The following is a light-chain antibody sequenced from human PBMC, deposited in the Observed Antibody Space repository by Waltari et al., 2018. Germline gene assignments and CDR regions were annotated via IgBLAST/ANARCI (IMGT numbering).Light chain of an antibody. J-gene: IGKJ3*01. CDR2: AAS. V-gene: IGKV1-39*01. CDR3: QQSYTTPFT. CDR1: ESIDTY. Sequence: DIRMTESASSLSATVGDIATITCRASESIDTYLNWYQHKPGKAPEPLIFAASTLHGGVPSRFSGSGSGTDFTLTISSLQPEDFAAYYCQQSYTTPFTFGPGTNVDSK.